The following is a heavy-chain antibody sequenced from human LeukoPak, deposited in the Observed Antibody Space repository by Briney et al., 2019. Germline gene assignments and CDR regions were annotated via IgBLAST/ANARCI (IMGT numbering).Heavy chain of an antibody. V-gene: IGHV1-46*01. J-gene: IGHJ5*02. D-gene: IGHD2-2*01. CDR1: GYTFTSYD. CDR2: INPSGGST. Sequence: GASVKVSCKASGYTFTSYDINWVRQATGQGLEWMGIINPSGGSTSYAQKFQGRVTMTRDMSTSTVYMELSSLRSEDTAVYYCARVVTPRYCSTPICYWKGWFDLWGQGTLVTVSS. CDR3: ARVVTPRYCSTPICYWKGWFDL.